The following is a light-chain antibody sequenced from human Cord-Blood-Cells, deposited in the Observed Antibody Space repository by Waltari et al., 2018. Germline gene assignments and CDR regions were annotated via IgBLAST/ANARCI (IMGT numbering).Light chain of an antibody. CDR2: KAS. CDR1: QSISSW. Sequence: DIQMTQSPSTLSASVGDRVTITCRASQSISSWLAWYQQKPGKAPKLLIYKASSLESWVPSRFSGSGSGTEFTLTISSLQPDDFATYYCQQYNSYAPWTFGQGTKVETK. CDR3: QQYNSYAPWT. J-gene: IGKJ1*01. V-gene: IGKV1-5*03.